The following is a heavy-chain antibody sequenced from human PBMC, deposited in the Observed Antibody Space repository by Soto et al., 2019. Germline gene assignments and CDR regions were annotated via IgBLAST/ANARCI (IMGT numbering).Heavy chain of an antibody. V-gene: IGHV3-48*02. CDR3: ARAHDYGAYEAKGVDS. J-gene: IGHJ4*02. CDR1: GFTFSSHS. D-gene: IGHD4-17*01. Sequence: PGGSLRLSCAASGFTFSSHSMNWVRQAPGKGLEWVSYISSSSRAIFYMDSVKGRFTISRDNAKNSLYLQMDSLRDEDTAVYYCARAHDYGAYEAKGVDSWGQGTLVTV. CDR2: ISSSSRAI.